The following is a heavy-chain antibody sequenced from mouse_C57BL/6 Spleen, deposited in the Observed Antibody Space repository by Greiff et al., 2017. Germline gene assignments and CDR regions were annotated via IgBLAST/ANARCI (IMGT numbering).Heavy chain of an antibody. D-gene: IGHD2-4*01. CDR2: IDPANGST. CDR1: GYTFTNTY. J-gene: IGHJ2*01. V-gene: IGHV14-3*01. Sequence: VQLQQSVAELVRPGASVKLSCTASGYTFTNTYMHWVKQRPEQGLEWIGRIDPANGSTKYDPKFQGKATMTADTSSNTAYLQLSSLTSEDTAVYYGGIEADWGYFDVWGKGTTVTVSS. CDR3: GIEADWGYFDV.